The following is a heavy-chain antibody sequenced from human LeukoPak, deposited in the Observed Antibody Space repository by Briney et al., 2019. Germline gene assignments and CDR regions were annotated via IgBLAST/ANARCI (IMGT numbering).Heavy chain of an antibody. V-gene: IGHV3-9*01. D-gene: IGHD2-21*01. J-gene: IGHJ6*02. CDR3: AKDITYSYGMDV. CDR1: GFIFNDYA. CDR2: ISRNSGSI. Sequence: PGRSLRLSCAASGFIFNDYAMPWVRQAPGKGLEWVSGISRNSGSIGYADSVKGRFTISRDNAKNSLYLQMNSLRGEDTALYYCAKDITYSYGMDVWGQGTTVTVSS.